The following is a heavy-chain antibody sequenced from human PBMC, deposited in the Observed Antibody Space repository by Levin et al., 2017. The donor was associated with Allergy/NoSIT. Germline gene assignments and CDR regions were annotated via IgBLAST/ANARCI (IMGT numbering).Heavy chain of an antibody. CDR2: ISGSGGST. J-gene: IGHJ4*02. CDR1: GFTFSSYV. V-gene: IGHV3-23*01. Sequence: GGSLRLSCAASGFTFSSYVMTWVRQGPGKGLEWVSTISGSGGSTYYADSVKGRFTISRDNSKDTLYLQMSSLRAEDTAVYYCAKDRITMSDYWGQGTLVTVSS. D-gene: IGHD3-22*01. CDR3: AKDRITMSDY.